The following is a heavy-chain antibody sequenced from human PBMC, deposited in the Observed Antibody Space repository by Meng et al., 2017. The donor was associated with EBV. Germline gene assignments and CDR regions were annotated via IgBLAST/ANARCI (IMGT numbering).Heavy chain of an antibody. Sequence: QLQLRESGPGQVKPSGTLSPTCTVSGDSISSFSYWGWIRQPPGRGLEWIGSVHYTGSTYYSPSLKSRVTVSVDTSKNQFSLRLTSVTAADTAVYYCARPFPSWQSPRLDPFGAWGQGTLVTVSS. V-gene: IGHV4-39*01. D-gene: IGHD6-19*01. J-gene: IGHJ5*02. CDR2: VHYTGST. CDR3: ARPFPSWQSPRLDPFGA. CDR1: GDSISSFSY.